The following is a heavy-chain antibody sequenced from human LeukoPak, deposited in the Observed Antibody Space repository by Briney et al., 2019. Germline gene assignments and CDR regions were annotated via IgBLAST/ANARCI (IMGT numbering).Heavy chain of an antibody. V-gene: IGHV1-18*01. J-gene: IGHJ4*02. D-gene: IGHD4-17*01. CDR2: ISGYNGNT. Sequence: ASVKVSCKASGYTFTSYGISWVRQAPGQGLEWIGWISGYNGNTNYAQKFQGRVTMTTDTPTSTAYMELRSLRSDDTAVYYCARVHRGDYAKNCDYWGQGTLVTVSS. CDR3: ARVHRGDYAKNCDY. CDR1: GYTFTSYG.